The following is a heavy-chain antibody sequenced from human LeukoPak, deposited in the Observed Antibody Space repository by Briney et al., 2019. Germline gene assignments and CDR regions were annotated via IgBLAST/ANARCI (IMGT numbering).Heavy chain of an antibody. CDR2: IYQSGNT. CDR3: ARGGTRITIVGVVINDFDY. V-gene: IGHV4-30-4*08. CDR1: GGSISSGDYY. D-gene: IGHD3-3*01. Sequence: SQTLSLTCTVSGGSISSGDYYWRWIRQPPGKGLEWIGYIYQSGNTYYNPSLKSRLTISVDTPRNQFSLKLRSVTAADTAVYYCARGGTRITIVGVVINDFDYWGQGTLVTVSS. J-gene: IGHJ4*02.